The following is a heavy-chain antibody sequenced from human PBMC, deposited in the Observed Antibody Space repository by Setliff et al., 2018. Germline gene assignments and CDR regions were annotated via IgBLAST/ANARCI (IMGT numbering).Heavy chain of an antibody. V-gene: IGHV3-48*01. J-gene: IGHJ4*02. CDR2: IDGSSSTI. Sequence: HPGGSLRLSCAASGFTFSSYSMNWVRQAPGKGPEWVSYIDGSSSTIYYADSVKGRFTISRDNAKNSLHLQMNSLRAEDTAVYYCARAPYPYSSNWYTVGDYWGQGTMVTVSS. CDR3: ARAPYPYSSNWYTVGDY. CDR1: GFTFSSYS. D-gene: IGHD6-13*01.